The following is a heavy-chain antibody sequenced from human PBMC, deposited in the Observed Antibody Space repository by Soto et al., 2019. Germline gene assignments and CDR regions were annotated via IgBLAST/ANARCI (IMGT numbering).Heavy chain of an antibody. J-gene: IGHJ4*02. V-gene: IGHV4-59*04. D-gene: IGHD6-19*01. CDR2: IYYSGST. CDR1: GGSISGYY. CDR3: ARRLAVTGTLEYYFDY. Sequence: PSETLSLTCTVSGGSISGYYWSWIRQPPGKGLEWIGYIYYSGSTYYNPSLQSRVTISVDTSKNQFSLRLNSVTASDTAVYYCARRLAVTGTLEYYFDYWGQGSLVTVSS.